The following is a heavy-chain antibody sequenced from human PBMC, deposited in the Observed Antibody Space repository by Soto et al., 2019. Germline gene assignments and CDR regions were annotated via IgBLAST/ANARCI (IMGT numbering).Heavy chain of an antibody. J-gene: IGHJ6*04. CDR1: GFTFSSYG. Sequence: GGSLRLSCAASGFTFSSYGMHWVRQAPGKGLEWVAVISYDGSNKYYADSVKGRFTISRDNSKNTLYLQMNSLRAEDTAVYYCAKVLIGSGSYYNVRGMDFCGKGTMGTVSS. V-gene: IGHV3-30*18. CDR2: ISYDGSNK. CDR3: AKVLIGSGSYYNVRGMDF. D-gene: IGHD3-10*01.